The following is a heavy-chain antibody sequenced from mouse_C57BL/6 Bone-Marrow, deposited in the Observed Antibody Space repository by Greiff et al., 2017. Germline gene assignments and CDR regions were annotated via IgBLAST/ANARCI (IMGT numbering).Heavy chain of an antibody. CDR2: IYPGSGNT. V-gene: IGHV1-66*01. J-gene: IGHJ2*01. CDR3: ARRYYFDY. CDR1: GYSFTSYY. Sequence: VQRVESGPELVKPGASVKISCKASGYSFTSYYIHWVKQRPGQGLEWIGWIYPGSGNTKYNEKFKGKATLTADTSSSTAYMQLSSLTSEDSAVFYCARRYYFDYWGQGTTLTVSS.